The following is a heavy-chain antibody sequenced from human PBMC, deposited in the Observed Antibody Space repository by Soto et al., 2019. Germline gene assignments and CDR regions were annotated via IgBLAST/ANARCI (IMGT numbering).Heavy chain of an antibody. CDR1: GFTFSSYW. Sequence: GGSLRLSCAASGFTFSSYWMSWVRQAPGKGLEWVANIKQDGSEKYYVDSVKGRFTISRDNAKNSLYLQMNSLRAEDTAVYYCARVGGILTGYDFDYWGQGTLVTVSS. V-gene: IGHV3-7*03. CDR3: ARVGGILTGYDFDY. D-gene: IGHD3-9*01. J-gene: IGHJ4*02. CDR2: IKQDGSEK.